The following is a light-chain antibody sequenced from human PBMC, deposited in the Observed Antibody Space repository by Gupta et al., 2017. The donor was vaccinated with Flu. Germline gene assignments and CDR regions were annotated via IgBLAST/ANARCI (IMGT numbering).Light chain of an antibody. CDR3: QSYDSSNLWV. Sequence: VTISCTRSSGSIAKNYVQWYHQRPGSSPTPVIYEDNQRPSGVPDRFSGSIDSSSNSASLTISGLKTEDEADYYCQSYDSSNLWVFGGGTKLTVL. CDR1: SGSIAKNY. V-gene: IGLV6-57*01. J-gene: IGLJ3*02. CDR2: EDN.